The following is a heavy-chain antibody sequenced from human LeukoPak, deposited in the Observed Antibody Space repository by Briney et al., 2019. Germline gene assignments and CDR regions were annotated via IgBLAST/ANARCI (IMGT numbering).Heavy chain of an antibody. Sequence: GGSLRLSCAGSGFTFSSFGMHWVRQAPGKGLEWVIFIQTDGSDKYYADSVKGRFTVSRDNSRNTLYLQMNSLRPEDTAVYYCAKELGTAVVGQRVDYWGQGTLVTVSS. D-gene: IGHD2-2*01. CDR3: AKELGTAVVGQRVDY. CDR2: IQTDGSDK. CDR1: GFTFSSFG. J-gene: IGHJ4*02. V-gene: IGHV3-30*02.